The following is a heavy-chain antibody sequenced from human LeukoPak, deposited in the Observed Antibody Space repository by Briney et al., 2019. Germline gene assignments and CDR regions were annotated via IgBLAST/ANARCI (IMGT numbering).Heavy chain of an antibody. CDR2: INTNTGNP. CDR1: GYTFTSYA. V-gene: IGHV7-4-1*02. J-gene: IGHJ3*02. Sequence: ASVKVSCKASGYTFTSYAMNWVRQAPGQGLEWLGWINTNTGNPTYAQGFTGRFVFSLDTSVSTAYLQISSLKAEDTAVYYCARHSGYSSGWYVDRSAFDIWGQGTMVTVSS. D-gene: IGHD6-19*01. CDR3: ARHSGYSSGWYVDRSAFDI.